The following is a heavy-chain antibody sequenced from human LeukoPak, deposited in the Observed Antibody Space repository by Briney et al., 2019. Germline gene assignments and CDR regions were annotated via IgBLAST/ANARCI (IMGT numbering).Heavy chain of an antibody. CDR3: AELGITMIGGV. Sequence: GGSLRLSCVASGFTFSSYEMNWVRQAPGKGLEWVSYISSSGSTIYYADSVKGRFTISRDNAKNSLYLQMNSLRAEDTAVYYCAELGITMIGGVWGKGTTVTISS. D-gene: IGHD3-10*02. V-gene: IGHV3-48*03. CDR1: GFTFSSYE. CDR2: ISSSGSTI. J-gene: IGHJ6*04.